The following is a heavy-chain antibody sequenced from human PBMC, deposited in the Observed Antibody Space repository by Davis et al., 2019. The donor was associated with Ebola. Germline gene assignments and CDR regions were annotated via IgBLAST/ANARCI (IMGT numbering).Heavy chain of an antibody. CDR3: ARFFGDTYYYGMDV. Sequence: ASVKVSCKASGYTFTSYDINWVRQATGQGLAWMGWMNPNSGNTGYAQKFQGRVTMTRNTSISTAYMELSSLRSEDTAVYYCARFFGDTYYYGMDVWGQGTTVTVSS. J-gene: IGHJ6*02. V-gene: IGHV1-8*01. D-gene: IGHD2-21*02. CDR1: GYTFTSYD. CDR2: MNPNSGNT.